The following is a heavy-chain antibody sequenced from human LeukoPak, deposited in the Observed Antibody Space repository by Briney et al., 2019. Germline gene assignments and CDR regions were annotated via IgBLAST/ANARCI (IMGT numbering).Heavy chain of an antibody. CDR3: ARAGRAPNS. D-gene: IGHD1-26*01. CDR2: IKEDGSEK. Sequence: PGGSLRLSCAASGFNFNTWWMTWVRQAPGKGLEWVANIKEDGSEKYCVDSVKGRFTISRDNARNSLFLQMSSLRADDTAVYYCARAGRAPNSWGQGTLVTVSS. J-gene: IGHJ4*02. CDR1: GFNFNTWW. V-gene: IGHV3-7*01.